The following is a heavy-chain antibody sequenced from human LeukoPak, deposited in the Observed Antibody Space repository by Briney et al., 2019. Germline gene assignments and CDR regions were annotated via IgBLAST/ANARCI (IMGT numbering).Heavy chain of an antibody. CDR2: ISSSGSTI. V-gene: IGHV3-11*01. CDR1: GFTFSDYY. J-gene: IGHJ6*02. D-gene: IGHD5-12*01. Sequence: GGSLRLSCAASGFTFSDYYMSWIRQAPGKGLEWVSYISSSGSTIYYADSVKGRFTISRDNAKNSLYLQMNSLRAEDTAMYYCARGATIPGDYYYYGMDVWGQGTTVTVSS. CDR3: ARGATIPGDYYYYGMDV.